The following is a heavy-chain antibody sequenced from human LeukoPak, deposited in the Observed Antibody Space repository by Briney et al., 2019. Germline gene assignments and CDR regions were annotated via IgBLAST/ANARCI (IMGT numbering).Heavy chain of an antibody. V-gene: IGHV3-48*01. J-gene: IGHJ4*02. Sequence: GGSLRLSCAASGFTFSSYSMNWVRQAPGKGLEWVSHISSSSSSTIYYADSVKGRFTISRDNAKNSLYLQMNSLRAEDTAVYYCTRVLYSSGWYGDHYWGQGTLVTVSS. D-gene: IGHD6-19*01. CDR2: ISSSSSSTI. CDR1: GFTFSSYS. CDR3: TRVLYSSGWYGDHY.